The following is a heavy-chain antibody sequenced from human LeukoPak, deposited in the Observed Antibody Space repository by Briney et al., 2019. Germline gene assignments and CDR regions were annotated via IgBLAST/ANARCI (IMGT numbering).Heavy chain of an antibody. Sequence: GGSLRLSCAASGFTFSSYSMNWVRQAPGKGLEWVSSISSSSSYIYYADSVKGRFTISRDNAKNSLYLQMNSLRAEDTAVYYCAIPLKFMDDGSGYYTPSDYWGQGTLVTVSS. D-gene: IGHD3-22*01. CDR3: AIPLKFMDDGSGYYTPSDY. CDR1: GFTFSSYS. J-gene: IGHJ4*02. V-gene: IGHV3-21*01. CDR2: ISSSSSYI.